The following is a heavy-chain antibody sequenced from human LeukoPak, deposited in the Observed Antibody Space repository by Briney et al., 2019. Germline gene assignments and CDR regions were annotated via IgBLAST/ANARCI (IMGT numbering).Heavy chain of an antibody. Sequence: SETLSLTCTVSGGSIRSSYYYWGWIRQPPGKGLEWIGSIYDSGSTNYNPSLKSRVTISVDTSKNQFSLKLSSVTAADTAVYYCARTIRNYYDSSGYHDYWGQGTLVTVSS. J-gene: IGHJ4*02. CDR1: GGSIRSSYYY. D-gene: IGHD3-22*01. CDR3: ARTIRNYYDSSGYHDY. V-gene: IGHV4-39*07. CDR2: IYDSGST.